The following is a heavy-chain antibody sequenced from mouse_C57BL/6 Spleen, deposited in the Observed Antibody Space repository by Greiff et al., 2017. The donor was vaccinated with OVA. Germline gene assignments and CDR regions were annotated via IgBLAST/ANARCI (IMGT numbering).Heavy chain of an antibody. D-gene: IGHD2-5*01. Sequence: QVQLQQPGAELVRPGASVTLSCKASGYTFTDYEMHWVKQTPVHGLEWIGAIDPETGGTAYNQKFKGKAILTADKSSSTAYMELRSLTSEDSAVYYCTRGDYSNPYAMDYWGQGTSVTVSS. CDR2: IDPETGGT. V-gene: IGHV1-15*01. J-gene: IGHJ4*01. CDR3: TRGDYSNPYAMDY. CDR1: GYTFTDYE.